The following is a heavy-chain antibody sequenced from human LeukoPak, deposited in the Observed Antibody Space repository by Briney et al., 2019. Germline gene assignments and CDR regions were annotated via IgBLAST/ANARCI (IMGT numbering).Heavy chain of an antibody. D-gene: IGHD2-15*01. J-gene: IGHJ2*01. CDR3: ATGDCRGGSCYSGWYFDL. CDR1: GGSISSGGYY. Sequence: SQTLSLTCTVSGGSISSGGYYWSWIRQPPGKGLEWIGYIYYTGNTNYNPSLGSRVTISADTSKNQFSLKLSSVTAADTAVYYCATGDCRGGSCYSGWYFDLWGRGTLVTVSS. CDR2: IYYTGNT. V-gene: IGHV4-61*08.